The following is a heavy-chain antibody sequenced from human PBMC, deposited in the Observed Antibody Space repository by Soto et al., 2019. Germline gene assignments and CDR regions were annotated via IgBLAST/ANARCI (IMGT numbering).Heavy chain of an antibody. D-gene: IGHD1-20*01. V-gene: IGHV3-48*03. Sequence: GSLRLSCVASGFVFMNYEMNWVRQAPGKGLEWISYISNSGNTIYVADSMRGRFTISRDNAKNSLFLQMNSLRADDTAVYYCARDIDNRDYYYGLDVWGQGTTVPVSS. J-gene: IGHJ6*02. CDR2: ISNSGNTI. CDR3: ARDIDNRDYYYGLDV. CDR1: GFVFMNYE.